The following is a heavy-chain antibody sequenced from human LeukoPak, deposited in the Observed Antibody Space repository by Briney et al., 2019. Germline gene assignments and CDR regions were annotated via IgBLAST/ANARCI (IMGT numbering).Heavy chain of an antibody. J-gene: IGHJ6*03. Sequence: GGSLRLSCAASGFTFSTYWMHWVRQAPGKGLVWVSRIKTDGTITTYADSVRGRFTISRDNAKSTLYLQMNSLRVEDTAVYYCARGGGANYNMDVWGKGTTVTVYS. CDR1: GFTFSTYW. CDR2: IKTDGTIT. V-gene: IGHV3-74*01. D-gene: IGHD3-16*01. CDR3: ARGGGANYNMDV.